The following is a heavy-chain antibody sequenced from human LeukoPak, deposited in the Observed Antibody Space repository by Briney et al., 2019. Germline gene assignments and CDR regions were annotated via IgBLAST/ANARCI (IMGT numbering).Heavy chain of an antibody. V-gene: IGHV4-39*07. CDR2: IYYSGST. Sequence: SETLSLTCTVSGGSISSSSYYWGWIRQPPGKGLEWIGSIYYSGSTYYNPSLKSRVTISVDTSKNQFSLKLSSVTAADTAVYYCARISVVVVTAIPLYYFDYWGQGTLVTVYS. CDR3: ARISVVVVTAIPLYYFDY. CDR1: GGSISSSSYY. D-gene: IGHD2-21*02. J-gene: IGHJ4*02.